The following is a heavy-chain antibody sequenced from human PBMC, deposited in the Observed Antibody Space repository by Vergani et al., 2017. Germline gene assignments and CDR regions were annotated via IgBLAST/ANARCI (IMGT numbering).Heavy chain of an antibody. Sequence: QVQLQESGPELVKPPGTLSLTCAVSGGSISSSNWWSWVRQPPGKGLEWIGEIYHSGSTNYNPSLKSRVTISVDKSKNQFSLKLSSVTAADTAVYYCASAYGDYRRSINWFDPWGQGTLVTVSS. CDR3: ASAYGDYRRSINWFDP. J-gene: IGHJ5*02. V-gene: IGHV4-4*03. CDR1: GGSISSSNW. D-gene: IGHD4-17*01. CDR2: IYHSGST.